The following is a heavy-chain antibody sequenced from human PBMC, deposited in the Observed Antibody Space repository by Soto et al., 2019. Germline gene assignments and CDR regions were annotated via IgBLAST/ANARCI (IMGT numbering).Heavy chain of an antibody. D-gene: IGHD1-26*01. CDR3: AKVRSDGGSYYVDY. CDR2: ISGSGGST. J-gene: IGHJ4*02. CDR1: GFTFSSQA. V-gene: IGHV3-23*01. Sequence: EVQLLESGGGLVQPGGSLRLSCAASGFTFSSQAMTWVRQVPGKGLEWVSSISGSGGSTYYADSVKGRFTISRDNSTNTLYLQMNSLRAEDTAVYYCAKVRSDGGSYYVDYWGQGTLVTVSS.